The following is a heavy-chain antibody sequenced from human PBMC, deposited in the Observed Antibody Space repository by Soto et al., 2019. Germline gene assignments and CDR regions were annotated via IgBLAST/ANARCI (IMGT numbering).Heavy chain of an antibody. CDR2: IYSGGST. J-gene: IGHJ4*02. CDR3: ARSRGKVATIGYYFDY. V-gene: IGHV3-53*04. Sequence: GGSLRLSCAASGFTVSSNYMSWVRQAPGKGLEWVSVIYSGGSTYYADSVKGRFTISRHNSKNTLYLQMNSLRAEDTAVYYCARSRGKVATIGYYFDYWGQGTLVTVSS. CDR1: GFTVSSNY. D-gene: IGHD5-12*01.